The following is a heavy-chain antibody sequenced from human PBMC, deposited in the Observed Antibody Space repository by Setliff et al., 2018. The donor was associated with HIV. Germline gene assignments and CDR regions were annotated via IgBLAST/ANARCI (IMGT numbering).Heavy chain of an antibody. V-gene: IGHV3-23*01. J-gene: IGHJ4*02. CDR1: GFTFSSYA. Sequence: GSLRLSCAASGFTFSSYAMNWVRQAPGKGLEWVSTISGSGSSTYYADSVKGRFTISRDNSKNTLYLQMNSLRAEDTAVYYCATTLKIVVVVAATIFDYWGQGTLVTVSS. CDR2: ISGSGSST. D-gene: IGHD2-15*01. CDR3: ATTLKIVVVVAATIFDY.